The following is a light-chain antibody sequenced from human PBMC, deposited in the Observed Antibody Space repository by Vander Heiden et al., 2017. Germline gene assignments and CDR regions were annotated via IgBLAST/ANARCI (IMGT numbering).Light chain of an antibody. V-gene: IGLV1-44*01. J-gene: IGLJ3*02. CDR2: SNN. CDR1: SSHIGSNT. Sequence: QSVLTQPPSASGTPGPRVTISCSGSSSHIGSNTVNWYQQLPGTAPKLLIYSNNQRPSGVPDRFSGSKSGTSASLAISGLQSEDEADYYCAAWDDSLNGRVFGGGTKLTVL. CDR3: AAWDDSLNGRV.